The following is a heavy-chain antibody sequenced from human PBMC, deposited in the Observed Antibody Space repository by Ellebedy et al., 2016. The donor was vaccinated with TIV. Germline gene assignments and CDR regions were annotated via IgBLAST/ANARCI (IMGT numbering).Heavy chain of an antibody. J-gene: IGHJ5*02. V-gene: IGHV4-59*01. CDR3: ARDTTPHDYGGRAGGFDP. CDR1: GFSISGYY. Sequence: MPSETLSLSCTVSGFSISGYYWGWIRQLPGQGLEGIVYIYYSWSTNYNPSLKSRAIISVYTSKNQFSLKLRSVTSADTSVYYCARDTTPHDYGGRAGGFDPWGQGTLVTVSS. CDR2: IYYSWST. D-gene: IGHD4-17*01.